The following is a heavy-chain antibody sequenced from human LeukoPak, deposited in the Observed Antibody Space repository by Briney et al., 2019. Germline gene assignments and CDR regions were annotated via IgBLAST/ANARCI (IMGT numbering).Heavy chain of an antibody. D-gene: IGHD2-2*01. CDR3: ATDLYCSSTSCRLYYYYGMDV. Sequence: GSSVKVSCKASGGTFSSYAISWVRQAPGRGLEWMGGIIPIFGTANYAQKFQGRVTITADESTSTAYMELSSLRSEGTAVYYCATDLYCSSTSCRLYYYYGMDVWGQGTTVTVSS. CDR2: IIPIFGTA. V-gene: IGHV1-69*01. J-gene: IGHJ6*02. CDR1: GGTFSSYA.